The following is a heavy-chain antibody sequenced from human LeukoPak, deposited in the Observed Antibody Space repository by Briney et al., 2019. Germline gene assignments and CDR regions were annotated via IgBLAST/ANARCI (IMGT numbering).Heavy chain of an antibody. CDR2: IRNKANSYAT. CDR1: GFTFSGSA. J-gene: IGHJ5*02. Sequence: GGSLRLSCAASGFTFSGSAMHWVRQASGKGLEWVGRIRNKANSYATAYTASVKGRFTISRDDSKDTAYLQMNSLKTEDTAVYYCTRYSSSNYWFDPWGQGTLVTVSS. CDR3: TRYSSSNYWFDP. V-gene: IGHV3-73*01. D-gene: IGHD6-6*01.